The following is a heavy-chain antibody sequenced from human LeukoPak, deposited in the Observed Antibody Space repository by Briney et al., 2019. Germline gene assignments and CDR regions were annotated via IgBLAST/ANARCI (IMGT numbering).Heavy chain of an antibody. Sequence: GGSLRLSCVASGFTFISYAMSWVRQAPGKGLEWVSAISGSGGSTYYADSVKGRFTISRDNSKNTLHLQMNSLRAEDTAVYYCAKGGAAVAAPFDYWGQGTLVTVSS. CDR3: AKGGAAVAAPFDY. D-gene: IGHD6-19*01. CDR1: GFTFISYA. CDR2: ISGSGGST. J-gene: IGHJ4*02. V-gene: IGHV3-23*01.